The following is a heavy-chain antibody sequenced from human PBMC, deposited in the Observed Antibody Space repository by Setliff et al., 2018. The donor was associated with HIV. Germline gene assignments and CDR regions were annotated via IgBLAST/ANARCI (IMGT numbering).Heavy chain of an antibody. D-gene: IGHD3-16*01. CDR1: GYTFNIYA. Sequence: ASVKVSCKASGYTFNIYAINWVRQAPGQGLEWMGWINTKTAYPMYARDFTGHFVFSLDTSLTTAFLQINSLKAGDTAMYYCAKVGDNADGLDYWGQGTMGTVS. CDR3: AKVGDNADGLDY. CDR2: INTKTAYP. V-gene: IGHV7-4-1*02. J-gene: IGHJ4*02.